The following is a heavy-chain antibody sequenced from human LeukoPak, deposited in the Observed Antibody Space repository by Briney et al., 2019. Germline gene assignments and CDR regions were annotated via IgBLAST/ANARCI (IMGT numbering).Heavy chain of an antibody. CDR1: GFTFSYYG. CDR2: IRYDGNDK. J-gene: IGHJ4*02. CDR3: ARGGDLLWFGELLSGPINYFDY. D-gene: IGHD3-10*01. Sequence: GGSLRLSCAASGFTFSYYGMHWVRQAPGKGLEWVAFIRYDGNDKFYADSVKGRFTISRDNSKNTLYLQMNSLRAEDTAVYYCARGGDLLWFGELLSGPINYFDYWGQGTLVTVSS. V-gene: IGHV3-30*02.